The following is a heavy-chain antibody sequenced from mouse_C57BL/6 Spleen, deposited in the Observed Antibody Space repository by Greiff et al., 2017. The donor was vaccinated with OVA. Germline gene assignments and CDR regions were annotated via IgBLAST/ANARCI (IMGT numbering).Heavy chain of an antibody. Sequence: QVQLQQSGAELVRPGASVKMSCKASGYTFTSYNMHWVQQTPRQGLEWIGAIYPGNGDTSYNQKFKGKATLTVDKSSSTAYMQLSSLTSEDSAVYFCARRGRNYAMDYWGQGTSVTVSS. CDR1: GYTFTSYN. CDR2: IYPGNGDT. CDR3: ARRGRNYAMDY. J-gene: IGHJ4*01. V-gene: IGHV1-12*01. D-gene: IGHD3-3*01.